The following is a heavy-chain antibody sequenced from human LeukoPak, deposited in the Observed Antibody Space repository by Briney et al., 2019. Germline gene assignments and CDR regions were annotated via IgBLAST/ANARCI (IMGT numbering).Heavy chain of an antibody. CDR1: EFTFSSYT. Sequence: PGGSLRLSCAASEFTFSSYTINWVRQAPGKGLEWVALISSDGSNKKYADSVKGRFTISRDNSKSTLYLQMNSLRAEDTAVHYSAREDYGGAFDIWGQGTMVSVSS. CDR2: ISSDGSNK. D-gene: IGHD4-23*01. CDR3: AREDYGGAFDI. V-gene: IGHV3-30-3*01. J-gene: IGHJ3*02.